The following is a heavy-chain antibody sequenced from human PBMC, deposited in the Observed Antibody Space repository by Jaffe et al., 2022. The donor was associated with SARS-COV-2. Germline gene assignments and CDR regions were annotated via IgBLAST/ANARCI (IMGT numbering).Heavy chain of an antibody. D-gene: IGHD3-10*01. V-gene: IGHV3-23*01. CDR2: ISATGDSA. CDR1: GFTFNSYA. J-gene: IGHJ4*02. CDR3: VQNSGTIALREVFDS. Sequence: EVQLLESGGDLVQPGGSLRVSCAASGFTFNSYAMTWVRQAPGRGLEWVSGISATGDSAYYADFVKGRFTISRDNSKNTLYLQMNSLRAEDTAVYYCVQNSGTIALREVFDSWGQGTLVTVSS.